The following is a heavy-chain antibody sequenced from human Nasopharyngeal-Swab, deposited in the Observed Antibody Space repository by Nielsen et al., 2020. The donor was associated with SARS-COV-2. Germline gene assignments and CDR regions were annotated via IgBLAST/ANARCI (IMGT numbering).Heavy chain of an antibody. V-gene: IGHV3-23*01. J-gene: IGHJ4*02. CDR1: GFTVSSNY. CDR2: ISGSGGST. CDR3: AKGRVTVTTPLDY. Sequence: GESLKISCAASGFTVSSNYMSWVRQAPGKGLEWVSAISGSGGSTYYADSVKGRFTISRDNSKNTLYLQMNSLRAEDTAVYYCAKGRVTVTTPLDYWGQGTLVTVSS. D-gene: IGHD4-17*01.